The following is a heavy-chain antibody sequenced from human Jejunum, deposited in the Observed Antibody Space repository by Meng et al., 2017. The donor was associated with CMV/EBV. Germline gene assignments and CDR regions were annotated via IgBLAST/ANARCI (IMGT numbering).Heavy chain of an antibody. CDR1: AGPISGYY. D-gene: IGHD1-26*01. J-gene: IGHJ5*02. V-gene: IGHV4-4*07. Sequence: QVCLQEAGPGLVKSSETLSLTCFLSAGPISGYYWSWIRQPAGKGLEWIGRSYTSGSTHYNPSLKSRLTMSVDLAKNQISLKLSSVTAADTAVYYCARESGSYYWFDPWGQGTLVTVSS. CDR2: SYTSGST. CDR3: ARESGSYYWFDP.